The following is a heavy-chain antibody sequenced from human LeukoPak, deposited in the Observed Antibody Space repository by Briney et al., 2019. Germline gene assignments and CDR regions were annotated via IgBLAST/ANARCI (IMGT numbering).Heavy chain of an antibody. CDR3: ARGRSAAGNFDY. J-gene: IGHJ4*02. CDR1: GGCMSSGGYY. D-gene: IGHD6-13*01. Sequence: SQTLTLTCTVSGGCMSSGGYYWSWIRHQPGKGLEWIGYIYYSGSTDYNPSLKSRLAISVDTSKNQFSLKVTSVTAADTAVYYCARGRSAAGNFDYWGQGTLVTVSS. CDR2: IYYSGST. V-gene: IGHV4-31*03.